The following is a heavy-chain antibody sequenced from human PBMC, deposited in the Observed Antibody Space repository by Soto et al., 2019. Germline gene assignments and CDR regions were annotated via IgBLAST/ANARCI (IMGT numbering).Heavy chain of an antibody. J-gene: IGHJ4*02. Sequence: SETLSLTCTVSGGSISSSSYYWGWIRQPPGKGLEWIGSIYYSGSTYYNPSLKSRVTISVDTSKNQFSLKLSSVTAADTAVYYCASIPDGWYVRRSEVYWGQGTLVTVSS. CDR3: ASIPDGWYVRRSEVY. CDR1: GGSISSSSYY. V-gene: IGHV4-39*01. D-gene: IGHD6-19*01. CDR2: IYYSGST.